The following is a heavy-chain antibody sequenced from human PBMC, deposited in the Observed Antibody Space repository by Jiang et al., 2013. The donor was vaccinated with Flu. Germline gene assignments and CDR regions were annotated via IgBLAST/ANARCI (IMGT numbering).Heavy chain of an antibody. V-gene: IGHV5-51*01. CDR2: IYPGDSDT. D-gene: IGHD2-2*01. CDR3: ALYCSSTSCNRRYYFDY. Sequence: IGWVRQMPGKGLEWMGIIYPGDSDTRYSPSFQGQVTISADKSISTAYLQWSSLKASDTAMYYCALYCSSTSCNRRYYFDYWGQGTLVTVSS. J-gene: IGHJ4*02.